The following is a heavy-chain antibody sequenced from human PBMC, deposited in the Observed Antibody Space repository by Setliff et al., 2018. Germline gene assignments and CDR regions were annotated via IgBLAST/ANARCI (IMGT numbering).Heavy chain of an antibody. J-gene: IGHJ4*02. V-gene: IGHV4-38-2*02. CDR1: GYSISSGYI. CDR2: IGHTGSI. CDR3: ARGYGYSSGWYRVYFDY. Sequence: SETLSLTCTVSGYSISSGYIWGWIRQPPGKGLEWVGNIGHTGSINYNPSLKSRVTISVDTSKNQFSLKLSSVTAADTAVYYCARGYGYSSGWYRVYFDYWGQGTLVTV. D-gene: IGHD6-19*01.